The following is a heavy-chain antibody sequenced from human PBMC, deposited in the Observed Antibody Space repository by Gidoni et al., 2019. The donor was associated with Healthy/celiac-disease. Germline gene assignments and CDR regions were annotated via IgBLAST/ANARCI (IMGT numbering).Heavy chain of an antibody. CDR1: GGTFSSYT. V-gene: IGHV1-69*08. D-gene: IGHD3-22*01. Sequence: QVQLVQSEAEVKKPASSVKVSCKSSGGTFSSYTLSWVRQAPGQGLEWMGRIIPLLGIANDAQKFQGRVTITADKSTSTAYMELSSLRSEDTAVYYCARDGYYDSSGYYYEAFDIWGQGTMVTVSS. J-gene: IGHJ3*02. CDR3: ARDGYYDSSGYYYEAFDI. CDR2: IIPLLGIA.